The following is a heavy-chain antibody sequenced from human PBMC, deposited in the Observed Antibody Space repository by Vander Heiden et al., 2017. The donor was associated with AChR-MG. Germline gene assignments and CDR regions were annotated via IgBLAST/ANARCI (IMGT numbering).Heavy chain of an antibody. Sequence: QVQLVQSGADVKKPGASVKVSFKASGYTFTTYDIDWVRQATGQGLEWMSWLNPNTGNTGYARKFQGRVTMTRDTSISTAYMELSSLRSDDTAVYYCARDNCASTNCYDGNSFDIWGQGTTVTVSS. CDR2: LNPNTGNT. V-gene: IGHV1-8*01. CDR3: ARDNCASTNCYDGNSFDI. J-gene: IGHJ3*02. CDR1: GYTFTTYD. D-gene: IGHD2-2*01.